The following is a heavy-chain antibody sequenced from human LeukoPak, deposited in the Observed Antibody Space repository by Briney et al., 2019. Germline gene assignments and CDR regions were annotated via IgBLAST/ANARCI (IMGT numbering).Heavy chain of an antibody. CDR3: AKDVSGWLFDRIDY. J-gene: IGHJ4*02. CDR1: GFTFSSYA. Sequence: PGASLRLSCAASGFTFSSYAMNWVRQAPGMGLEWVSGISSSGGTTYYADSVKGRFTISRDNSKSTLYLQMNSLRAEDTAVYYCAKDVSGWLFDRIDYWGQGTLVTVSS. CDR2: ISSSGGTT. D-gene: IGHD3-22*01. V-gene: IGHV3-23*01.